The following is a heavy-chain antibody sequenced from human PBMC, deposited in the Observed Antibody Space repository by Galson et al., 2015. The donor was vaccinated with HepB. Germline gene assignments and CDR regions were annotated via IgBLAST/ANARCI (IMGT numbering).Heavy chain of an antibody. CDR3: ARDQGWTAMIIGVADY. CDR2: ISSSSSYI. J-gene: IGHJ4*02. V-gene: IGHV3-21*01. Sequence: SLRLSCAASGFTFSSYSMNWVRQAPGKGLEWVSSISSSSSYIYYADSVKGRFTISRDNAKNSLYLQMNSLRAEDTAVYYCARDQGWTAMIIGVADYWGQGTLVTVSS. D-gene: IGHD5-18*01. CDR1: GFTFSSYS.